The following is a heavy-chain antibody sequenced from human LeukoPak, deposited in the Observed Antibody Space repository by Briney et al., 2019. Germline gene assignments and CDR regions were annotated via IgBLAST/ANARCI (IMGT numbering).Heavy chain of an antibody. J-gene: IGHJ3*02. V-gene: IGHV6-1*01. CDR2: TYYRTKWSS. CDR1: GDTVSSNRAA. D-gene: IGHD4-23*01. Sequence: SQTLSLTCAISGDTVSSNRAACNWVSQSPSRGLEWLGRTYYRTKWSSDFSPFLKARIRINPDTSKNQVSLNLYSVTPEDTAIYYCARYLSGNLDGPDGFDIWGQGTLVTVSS. CDR3: ARYLSGNLDGPDGFDI.